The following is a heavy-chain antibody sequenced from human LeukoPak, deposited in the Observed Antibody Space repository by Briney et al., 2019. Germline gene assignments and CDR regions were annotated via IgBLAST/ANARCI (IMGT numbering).Heavy chain of an antibody. CDR3: ARDFAYQQFDY. D-gene: IGHD2-2*01. Sequence: PWGSLRLSCAATGFSFSNSWMTGVRQAPGKGPEGLANINQDGSTKNYVDAVGGRFTISRDNAKNSVDLQMNSLSAYDTAVYYCARDFAYQQFDYWGQG. CDR2: INQDGSTK. CDR1: GFSFSNSW. J-gene: IGHJ4*02. V-gene: IGHV3-7*01.